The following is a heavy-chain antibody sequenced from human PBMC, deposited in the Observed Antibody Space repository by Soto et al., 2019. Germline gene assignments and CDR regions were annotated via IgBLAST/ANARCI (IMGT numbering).Heavy chain of an antibody. CDR2: IIPILGIA. V-gene: IGHV1-69*02. J-gene: IGHJ3*02. CDR3: ARGGADIVVVPAAPQAAFDI. Sequence: ASVKVSCKASGGTFSSYTISWVRQAPGQGLEWMGRIIPILGIANYAQKFQGRVTITADKSTSTAYMELSSLRSEDTAVYYCARGGADIVVVPAAPQAAFDIWGQGTMVTVSS. D-gene: IGHD2-2*01. CDR1: GGTFSSYT.